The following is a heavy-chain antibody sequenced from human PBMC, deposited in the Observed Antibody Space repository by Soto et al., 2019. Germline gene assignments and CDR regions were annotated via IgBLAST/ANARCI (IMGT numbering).Heavy chain of an antibody. V-gene: IGHV1-46*01. J-gene: IGHJ6*02. CDR2: INPSGGST. Sequence: VASVKVSCKASGYTFTSYYMHWVRQAPGQGLEWMGIINPSGGSTSYAQKFQGRVTMTRDTSTSTVYMELSSLRSEDTAVYYCARDLREILRYFDWLLPPNYYYGMDVWGQGTTVTVSS. CDR1: GYTFTSYY. CDR3: ARDLREILRYFDWLLPPNYYYGMDV. D-gene: IGHD3-9*01.